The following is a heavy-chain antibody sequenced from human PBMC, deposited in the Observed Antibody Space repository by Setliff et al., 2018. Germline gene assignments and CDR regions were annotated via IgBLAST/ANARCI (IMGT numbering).Heavy chain of an antibody. CDR1: GYTFTNFG. V-gene: IGHV1-18*01. D-gene: IGHD3-10*01. CDR2: ININNFNT. J-gene: IGHJ6*02. CDR3: ARVVYYASGSSLSYGMDV. Sequence: ASVKVSCKASGYTFTNFGITWVRQAPGQGLEWMGWININNFNTKYAQKLQDRVTMTTDTSTSTVFMELRSLRSDDTAMFYCARVVYYASGSSLSYGMDVWGQGTAVTISS.